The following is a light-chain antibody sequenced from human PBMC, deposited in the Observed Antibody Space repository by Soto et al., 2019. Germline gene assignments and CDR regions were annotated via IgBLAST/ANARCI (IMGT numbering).Light chain of an antibody. Sequence: EIVLTQSPATLSLSPGERATLSCRASQSVSSYLAWYQQKPGQAPRLLIYDASNRATGIPARFSGSGSGTVFTLTSSRLAPEDFAVYYYQQRSNSFTFGPGTKVDIK. J-gene: IGKJ3*01. V-gene: IGKV3-11*01. CDR1: QSVSSY. CDR2: DAS. CDR3: QQRSNSFT.